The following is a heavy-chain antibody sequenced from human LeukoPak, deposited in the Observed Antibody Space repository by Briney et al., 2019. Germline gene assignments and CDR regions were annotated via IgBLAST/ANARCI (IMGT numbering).Heavy chain of an antibody. J-gene: IGHJ4*02. V-gene: IGHV1-69*13. CDR2: IIPIFGTA. CDR3: AKVRGYCPGTKCYPYFDY. CDR1: GGTFSSYA. Sequence: GASVKVSCKASGGTFSSYAISWVRQAPGQGLEWMGGIIPIFGTANYAQKFQGRVTITADESTSTAYMELSSLRSEDTAVYYCAKVRGYCPGTKCYPYFDYWGRGSLITVSS. D-gene: IGHD2-2*01.